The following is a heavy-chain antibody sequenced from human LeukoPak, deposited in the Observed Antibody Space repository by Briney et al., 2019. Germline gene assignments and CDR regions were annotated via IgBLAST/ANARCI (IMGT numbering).Heavy chain of an antibody. CDR2: ISGSGGST. CDR1: GYSISSGYY. CDR3: AKLRPYCSGGSCYSRRDYMDV. J-gene: IGHJ6*03. D-gene: IGHD2-15*01. V-gene: IGHV3-23*01. Sequence: ETLSLTCTVSGYSISSGYYWGWIRQPPGKGLEWVSAISGSGGSTYYADSVKGRFTISRDNSKNTLYLQMNSLRAEDTAVYYCAKLRPYCSGGSCYSRRDYMDVWGKGTTVTISS.